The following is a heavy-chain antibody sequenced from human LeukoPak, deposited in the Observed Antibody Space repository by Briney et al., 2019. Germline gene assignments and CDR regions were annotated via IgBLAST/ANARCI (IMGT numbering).Heavy chain of an antibody. CDR2: ISSSGSTI. J-gene: IGHJ4*02. Sequence: PGGSLRLSCAASGFTFSSYEMSWVRQAPGKGLEWVSYISSSGSTIYYADSVKGRFTISRDNAKNSLYLQMNSLRAEDTAVYYCARVGIAAAADLDYWGQGTLVTVSS. CDR3: ARVGIAAAADLDY. V-gene: IGHV3-48*03. CDR1: GFTFSSYE. D-gene: IGHD6-13*01.